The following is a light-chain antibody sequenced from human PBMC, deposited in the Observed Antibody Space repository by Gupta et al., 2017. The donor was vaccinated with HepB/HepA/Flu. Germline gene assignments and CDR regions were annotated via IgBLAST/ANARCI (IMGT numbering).Light chain of an antibody. CDR2: GGS. CDR3: QQYGSAYI. J-gene: IGKJ2*01. V-gene: IGKV3-20*01. Sequence: EIVVTQSPGTLSLSPGERATLSCRASQSVGSFSLAWYHQKPGQAPRLLIYGGSNRATGIPDRFSGSGSGTDFTLTITRLEAEDFAVYYWQQYGSAYIFGQGTKVEIK. CDR1: QSVGSFS.